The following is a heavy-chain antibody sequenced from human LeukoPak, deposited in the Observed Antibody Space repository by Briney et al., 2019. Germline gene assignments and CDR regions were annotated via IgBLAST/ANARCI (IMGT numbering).Heavy chain of an antibody. CDR3: ARDRTSSSLDY. J-gene: IGHJ4*02. CDR1: GFTFSDYY. CDR2: ISSRGSTI. V-gene: IGHV3-11*01. Sequence: GGSLRLSCAASGFTFSDYYMTWIRQAPGKGLEWISYISSRGSTIYYADSVKGRFTISRDNAKNSLYLQMNSLRAEDTAMYYCARDRTSSSLDYWGQGTLVTVSS. D-gene: IGHD6-6*01.